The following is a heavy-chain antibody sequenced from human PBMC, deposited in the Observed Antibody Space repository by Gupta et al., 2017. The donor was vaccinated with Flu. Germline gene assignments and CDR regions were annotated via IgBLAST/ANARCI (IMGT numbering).Heavy chain of an antibody. J-gene: IGHJ4*02. CDR3: AMVGQQQRAFDY. CDR2: IWYDGSNK. CDR1: GFTFSSYG. Sequence: QVQLVESGGGVVQPGGSLRLSCAASGFTFSSYGMHWVRQAPGKGLEWVAVIWYDGSNKYYADSVKGRFTISRDNSKNTLYLQMNSLRAEDTAVYYCAMVGQQQRAFDYWGQGTLVTVSS. D-gene: IGHD6-13*01. V-gene: IGHV3-33*01.